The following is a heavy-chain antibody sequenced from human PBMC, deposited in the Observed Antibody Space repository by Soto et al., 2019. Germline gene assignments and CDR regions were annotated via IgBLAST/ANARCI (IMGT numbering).Heavy chain of an antibody. CDR1: GFSLTTTGVG. Sequence: QITLKESGPTLVKPTQTLTLTCTVSGFSLTTTGVGVGWIRQPPGKALEWLALIYWNDERRYTPSLKNRVTIAKDSSKNEVVLTMTNMDPVDTATYYCAQGNWGKILYYFSYWGQGTLVTVSS. V-gene: IGHV2-5*01. D-gene: IGHD7-27*01. CDR3: AQGNWGKILYYFSY. CDR2: IYWNDER. J-gene: IGHJ4*02.